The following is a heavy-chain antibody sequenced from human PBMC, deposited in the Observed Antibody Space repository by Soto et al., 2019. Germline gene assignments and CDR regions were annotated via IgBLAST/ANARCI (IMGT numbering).Heavy chain of an antibody. D-gene: IGHD2-21*02. CDR1: GYTFTSYG. Sequence: ASVKVSCKASGYTFTSYGISWVRQAPGQGLEWMGWISAYNGNTNYAQKLQGRVTMTTDTSTSTAYMELRSLRSDDTAVYYCARAYCGGDCYSEGPDNWFDPWGQGTLVTVSS. V-gene: IGHV1-18*01. CDR2: ISAYNGNT. CDR3: ARAYCGGDCYSEGPDNWFDP. J-gene: IGHJ5*02.